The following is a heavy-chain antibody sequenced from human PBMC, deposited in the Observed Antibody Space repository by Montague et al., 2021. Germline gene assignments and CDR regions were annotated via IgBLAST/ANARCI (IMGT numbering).Heavy chain of an antibody. CDR1: GFPYSSYA. CDR2: IASGGST. CDR3: TKDQDDYGDYVDWVDT. J-gene: IGHJ5*02. D-gene: IGHD4-17*01. Sequence: SLRLSCAASGFPYSSYAMSWARPPPGKGLKWVSSIASGGSTYYAGSVTGLVTISRDNSKNTPYLQMNSLRAEDTAVYYCTKDQDDYGDYVDWVDTWGQGTLVTVSS. V-gene: IGHV3-23*01.